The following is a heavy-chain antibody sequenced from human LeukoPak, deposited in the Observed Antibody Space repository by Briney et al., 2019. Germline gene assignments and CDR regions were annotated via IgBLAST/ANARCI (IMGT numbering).Heavy chain of an antibody. CDR1: GFTFSSYA. J-gene: IGHJ4*02. Sequence: PGRSLRLSCAASGFTFSSYAMHWVRQAPGKGLEWVAVISYDGSNKYYADSVKGRFTISRDNSENTLYLQMNSLRAEDTAAYYCARDWGYCSGGSCYSFDYWGQGTLVTVSS. CDR3: ARDWGYCSGGSCYSFDY. V-gene: IGHV3-30*04. CDR2: ISYDGSNK. D-gene: IGHD2-15*01.